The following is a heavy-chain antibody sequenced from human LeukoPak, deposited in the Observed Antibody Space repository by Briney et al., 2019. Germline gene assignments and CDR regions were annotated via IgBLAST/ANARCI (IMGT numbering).Heavy chain of an antibody. V-gene: IGHV5-51*01. CDR1: GYSFTNYW. D-gene: IGHD5-18*01. J-gene: IGHJ4*02. CDR2: IYPGDSEN. CDR3: ARVSNRGYSYGEFDY. Sequence: GESLKISCKGSGYSFTNYWIGWVRQMPGKGLEWMGIIYPGDSENRYSPSFQGQVTISADKSISTAYLQWSRLKASDTAMYYCARVSNRGYSYGEFDYWGQGTLVTVSS.